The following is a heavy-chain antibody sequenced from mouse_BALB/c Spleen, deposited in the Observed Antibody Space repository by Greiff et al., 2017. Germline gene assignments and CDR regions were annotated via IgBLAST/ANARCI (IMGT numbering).Heavy chain of an antibody. Sequence: EVQLVETGGGLVQPKGSLKLSCAASGFTFNTNAMNWVRQAPGKGLEWVARIRSKSNNYATYYADSVKDRFTISRDDSQSMLYLQMNNLKTEDTAMYYCVREEDGYDGGFDYWGQGTTLTVSS. CDR1: GFTFNTNA. CDR2: IRSKSNNYAT. CDR3: VREEDGYDGGFDY. V-gene: IGHV10S3*01. J-gene: IGHJ2*01. D-gene: IGHD2-2*01.